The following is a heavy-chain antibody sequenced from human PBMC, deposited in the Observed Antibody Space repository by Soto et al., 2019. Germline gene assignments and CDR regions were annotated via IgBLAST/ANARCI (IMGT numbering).Heavy chain of an antibody. D-gene: IGHD2-2*02. CDR3: ARAQYCSSTSCYTGGAFDI. J-gene: IGHJ3*02. V-gene: IGHV3-21*01. CDR1: GFTFSSYS. CDR2: ISSSSSYI. Sequence: GSLRLSCAASGFTFSSYSMNWVRQAPGKGLEWVSSISSSSSYIYYADSVKGRFTISRDNAKNSLYLQMNSLRAEDTAVYYCARAQYCSSTSCYTGGAFDIWGQGTMVTV.